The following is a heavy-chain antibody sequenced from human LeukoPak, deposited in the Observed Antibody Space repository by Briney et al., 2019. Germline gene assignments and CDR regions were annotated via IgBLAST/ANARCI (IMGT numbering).Heavy chain of an antibody. V-gene: IGHV3-7*01. D-gene: IGHD6-13*01. CDR1: GFTFNSYW. Sequence: GGSLRLSCAASGFTFNSYWMSWVRQAPGKGLEWVANIKQDGSVRYYVDSVKGRFTISRDNAENALHLQMNSLRAEDTAVYYCARSIAAAGSYWGQGTLVTVSS. J-gene: IGHJ4*02. CDR2: IKQDGSVR. CDR3: ARSIAAAGSY.